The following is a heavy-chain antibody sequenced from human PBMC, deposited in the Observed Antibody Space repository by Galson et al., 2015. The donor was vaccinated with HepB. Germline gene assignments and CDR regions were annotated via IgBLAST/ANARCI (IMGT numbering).Heavy chain of an antibody. D-gene: IGHD6-13*01. CDR2: ISYDGSK. CDR3: ARGWYHFDN. CDR1: GFTFSTYA. Sequence: SLRLSCAASGFTFSTYAMHWVRQAPGKGLEWVAVISYDGSKTYADSVKGRFTISRDNAKKMLYLQMNSLRAEDTAVYFCARGWYHFDNWGQGTLVSVSA. J-gene: IGHJ4*02. V-gene: IGHV3-30*03.